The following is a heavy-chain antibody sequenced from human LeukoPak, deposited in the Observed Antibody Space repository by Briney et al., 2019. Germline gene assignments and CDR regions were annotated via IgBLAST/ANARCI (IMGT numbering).Heavy chain of an antibody. CDR2: IIPIFGTA. CDR3: ARDLRENSSSWYGRVGRLSDAFDI. V-gene: IGHV1-69*05. J-gene: IGHJ3*02. CDR1: GGTFSSYA. D-gene: IGHD6-13*01. Sequence: SVKLSCKASGGTFSSYAISWVRQAPGHGLEWMGGIIPIFGTANYAQKFQGRVTITTDESTSTAYMELSSLRSEDTAVYYCARDLRENSSSWYGRVGRLSDAFDIWGQGTMVTVSS.